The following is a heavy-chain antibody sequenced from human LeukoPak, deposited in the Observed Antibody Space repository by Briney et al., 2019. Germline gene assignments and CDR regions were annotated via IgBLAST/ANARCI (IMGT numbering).Heavy chain of an antibody. J-gene: IGHJ4*02. CDR1: GFTFSSYE. D-gene: IGHD1-1*01. Sequence: GGSLRLSCAASGFTFSSYEMNWVRQAPGKGLEWVSYISSSGSTIYYADSVKGRFTISRDNAKNSLYLQMNSLRAEDTAVYYCARDWGLKTGTTFFDYWGQGTLVTVSS. CDR2: ISSSGSTI. CDR3: ARDWGLKTGTTFFDY. V-gene: IGHV3-48*03.